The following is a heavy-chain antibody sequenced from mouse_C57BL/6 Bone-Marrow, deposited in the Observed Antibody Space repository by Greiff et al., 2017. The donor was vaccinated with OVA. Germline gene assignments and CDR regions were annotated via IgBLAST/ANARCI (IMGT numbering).Heavy chain of an antibody. Sequence: QVQLQQPGAELVRPGTSVKLSCKASGYTFTSYWMHWVKQRPGQGLEWIGVIDPSDSYTNYNQKFKGKATLTVDTSSSTAYMQLSSLTSEDSAVYYCARRTGHFDYWGQGTTLTVSS. CDR2: IDPSDSYT. J-gene: IGHJ2*01. V-gene: IGHV1-59*01. CDR1: GYTFTSYW. D-gene: IGHD4-1*01. CDR3: ARRTGHFDY.